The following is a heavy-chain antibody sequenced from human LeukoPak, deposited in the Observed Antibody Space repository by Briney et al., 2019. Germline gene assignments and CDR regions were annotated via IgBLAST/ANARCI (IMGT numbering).Heavy chain of an antibody. J-gene: IGHJ3*02. CDR3: ARHSAYYDSSAGGRGAFDI. Sequence: SETLSLTCTVSGGSISSYYWSWIRQPPGKGLEWIGYIYTSGSTNYNPSLKSRVTISVDTSKNQFSLKLSSVTVADTAVYYCARHSAYYDSSAGGRGAFDIWGQGTMVTVSS. CDR1: GGSISSYY. CDR2: IYTSGST. V-gene: IGHV4-4*09. D-gene: IGHD3-22*01.